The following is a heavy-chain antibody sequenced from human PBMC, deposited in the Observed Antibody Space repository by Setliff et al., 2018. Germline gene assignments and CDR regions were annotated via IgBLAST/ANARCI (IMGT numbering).Heavy chain of an antibody. J-gene: IGHJ4*02. CDR2: TYDSGST. Sequence: NPSETLSLTCTVSGGPVTRTTTFWGWVRQTPGKGLEWIGSTYDSGSTYYNPSLNSRVTISEDTSKNQFSLKLTSVTAADAAVYYCARAAVTSGARADYFDNWGRGTLVTVS. D-gene: IGHD4-17*01. V-gene: IGHV4-39*07. CDR3: ARAAVTSGARADYFDN. CDR1: GGPVTRTTTF.